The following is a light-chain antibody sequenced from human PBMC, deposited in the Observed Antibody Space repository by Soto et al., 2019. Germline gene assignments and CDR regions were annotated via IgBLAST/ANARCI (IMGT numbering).Light chain of an antibody. CDR2: KAS. J-gene: IGKJ1*01. CDR1: QTISSW. Sequence: DIQMTQSPSSVSASVGDRVTITCRASQTISSWLAWYQQKPGKAPKLLIYKASSLESGVPSRFSGSGSGTEFTLTISSLQPDDFGTYYCQEYNSYWTFGQGTKVDI. V-gene: IGKV1-5*03. CDR3: QEYNSYWT.